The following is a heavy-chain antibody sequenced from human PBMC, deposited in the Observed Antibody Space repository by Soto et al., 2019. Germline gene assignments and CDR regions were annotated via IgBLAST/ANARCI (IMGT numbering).Heavy chain of an antibody. CDR3: AKLPWSTMVRGNWFDP. Sequence: GGSLRLSCAASGFTFSSYAMSWVRQAPGKGLEWVSAISGSGGSTYYADSVKGRFTISRDNSKNTLYLQMNSLRAEDTAVYYCAKLPWSTMVRGNWFDPWGQGTLVTVSS. CDR1: GFTFSSYA. V-gene: IGHV3-23*01. J-gene: IGHJ5*02. CDR2: ISGSGGST. D-gene: IGHD3-10*01.